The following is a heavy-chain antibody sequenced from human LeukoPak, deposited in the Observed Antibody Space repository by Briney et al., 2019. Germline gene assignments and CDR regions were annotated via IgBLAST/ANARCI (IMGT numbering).Heavy chain of an antibody. V-gene: IGHV3-23*01. J-gene: IGHJ4*02. CDR3: ARVYPDYYGSGSPWYFDY. CDR1: GFTFSSYA. CDR2: ISGSGGST. D-gene: IGHD3-10*01. Sequence: GGSLRLSCAASGFTFSSYAMSWVRQAPGKGLEWVSAISGSGGSTYYADSVKGRFTISRDNSKNTLYLQMNSLRAEDTAVYYCARVYPDYYGSGSPWYFDYWGQGTLVTVSS.